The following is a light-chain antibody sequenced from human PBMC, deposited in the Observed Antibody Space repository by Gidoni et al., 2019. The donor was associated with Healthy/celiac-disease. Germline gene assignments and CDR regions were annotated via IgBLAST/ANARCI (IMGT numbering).Light chain of an antibody. Sequence: SSDLTQPPSVSASPGQTASITCSGDKLGDKYACWYQQKPGQSPLLVIYQDSKRPSGVPERFSGSNSGNTATLTISGTQAMDEADYYCQAWDSSTVVFGGGTKLTVL. CDR3: QAWDSSTVV. CDR1: KLGDKY. V-gene: IGLV3-1*01. J-gene: IGLJ2*01. CDR2: QDS.